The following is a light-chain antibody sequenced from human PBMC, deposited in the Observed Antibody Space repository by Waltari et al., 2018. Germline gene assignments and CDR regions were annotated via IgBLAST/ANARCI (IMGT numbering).Light chain of an antibody. CDR2: GAS. CDR3: QQYGSSPWT. V-gene: IGKV3-20*01. J-gene: IGKJ1*01. Sequence: EIVLTQSPGTLSLSPGERATLYCRARQSVSSSYLAWYQQKPGQAPRFLLHGASNRASVIPDRFSGSGSGTDFTLTISRLEPEDFAVYYCQQYGSSPWTFGQGTKVEIK. CDR1: QSVSSSY.